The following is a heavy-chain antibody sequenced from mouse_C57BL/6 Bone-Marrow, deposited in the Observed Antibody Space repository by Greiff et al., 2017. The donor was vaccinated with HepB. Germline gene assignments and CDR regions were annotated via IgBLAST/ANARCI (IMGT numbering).Heavy chain of an antibody. Sequence: VQLQQPGAELVMPGASVKLSCKASGYTFTSYWMHWVKQRPGQGLEWIGEIDPSDSYTNYNQKFKGKSTLTVDKSSSTAYMQLSSLTSEDSAVYYWARRYYCSSYWYFDVWGTGTTVTVSS. J-gene: IGHJ1*03. V-gene: IGHV1-69*01. CDR1: GYTFTSYW. CDR3: ARRYYCSSYWYFDV. D-gene: IGHD1-1*01. CDR2: IDPSDSYT.